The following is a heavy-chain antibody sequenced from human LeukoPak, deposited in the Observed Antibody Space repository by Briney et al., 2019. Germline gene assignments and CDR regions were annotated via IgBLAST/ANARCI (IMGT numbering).Heavy chain of an antibody. CDR1: GFTFSSYA. J-gene: IGHJ4*02. V-gene: IGHV3-30*04. CDR2: ISYDGSNK. D-gene: IGHD3-3*01. Sequence: QPGRSLRLTCVASGFTFSSYAMHWVRQDPGKGLEWVAVISYDGSNKYYADSVKGRFTISRDNSKNTLYLQMNSLRAEDTAVYYCARGPRGTIFGVVTLYYFDYWGQGTLVTVSS. CDR3: ARGPRGTIFGVVTLYYFDY.